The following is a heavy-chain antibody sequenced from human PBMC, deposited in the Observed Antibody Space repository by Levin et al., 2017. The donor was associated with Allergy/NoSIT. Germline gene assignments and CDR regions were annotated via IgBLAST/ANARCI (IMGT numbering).Heavy chain of an antibody. Sequence: GGSLRLSCAASGFTVSSNHMSWVRQAPGKGLEWVSVIYGGGGTYYADSVKGRFTISRDDSKNTLFLQMDSLRADDTAVYYCATAPAANRGDYWGQGTLVTVSS. CDR1: GFTVSSNH. V-gene: IGHV3-53*01. CDR2: IYGGGGT. J-gene: IGHJ4*02. D-gene: IGHD2-2*01. CDR3: ATAPAANRGDY.